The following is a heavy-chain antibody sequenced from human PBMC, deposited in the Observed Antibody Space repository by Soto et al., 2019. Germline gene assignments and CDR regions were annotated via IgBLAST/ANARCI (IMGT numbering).Heavy chain of an antibody. Sequence: SETLSLTCTVSGGSISSYYWSWIRQPPGKGLEWIGYIYNSGSTYYNPSLKSRVTISLDTSENQFSLKLTSVTAADTAIYYCARARQYYDCELDPWGQGTLVTVSS. CDR3: ARARQYYDCELDP. J-gene: IGHJ5*02. V-gene: IGHV4-59*12. CDR1: GGSISSYY. D-gene: IGHD3-22*01. CDR2: IYNSGST.